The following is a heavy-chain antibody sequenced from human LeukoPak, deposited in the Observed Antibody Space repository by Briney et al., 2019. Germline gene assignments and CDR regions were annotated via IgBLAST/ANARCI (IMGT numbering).Heavy chain of an antibody. J-gene: IGHJ4*02. CDR2: ISVGGGDT. V-gene: IGHV3-23*01. CDR1: GFIFSDYY. CDR3: AMLASQYLTSWFDY. D-gene: IGHD1-20*01. Sequence: GGSLRLSCAASGFIFSDYYMSWIRQAPGKGLEWVSTISVGGGDTNYADSVKGRFTISRDNSKNTLFLQMNSLRVDDTAVYYCAMLASQYLTSWFDYWGQGTLVTVSS.